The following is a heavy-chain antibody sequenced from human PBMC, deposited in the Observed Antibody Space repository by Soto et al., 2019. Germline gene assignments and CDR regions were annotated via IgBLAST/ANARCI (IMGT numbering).Heavy chain of an antibody. CDR1: GFTVSSNY. CDR3: ARAPRGILTGFDY. CDR2: IYSGDST. D-gene: IGHD3-9*01. Sequence: EVQLVESGGGLVQPGGSLRLSCAASGFTVSSNYMSWVRQAPGKGLEWVSVIYSGDSTYYADSVKGRFTISRHNSKNTLYLQMNSLRAEDTAVYYCARAPRGILTGFDYWGQGTLVTVSS. J-gene: IGHJ4*02. V-gene: IGHV3-53*04.